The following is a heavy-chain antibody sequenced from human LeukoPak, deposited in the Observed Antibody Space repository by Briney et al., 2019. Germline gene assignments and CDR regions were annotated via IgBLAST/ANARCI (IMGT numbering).Heavy chain of an antibody. Sequence: QSGGSLRLSCAASGFTFSSYAMSWVRQAPGKGLEWVSGISWNSGKIGYADSVKGRFTISGDNAKNSLYLQMNSLRAEDTALYYCAKDRGAYSLGYNYYHGMDVWGQGTSVTVSS. J-gene: IGHJ6*02. D-gene: IGHD5-18*01. CDR3: AKDRGAYSLGYNYYHGMDV. V-gene: IGHV3-9*01. CDR2: ISWNSGKI. CDR1: GFTFSSYA.